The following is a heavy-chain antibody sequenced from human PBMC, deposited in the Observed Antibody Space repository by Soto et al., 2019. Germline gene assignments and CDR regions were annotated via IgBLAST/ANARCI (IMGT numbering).Heavy chain of an antibody. Sequence: QVQLVQSGAEVKKPGASVKVSCKASGYTFTSYGISWVRQAPGQGLEWMGWISAYNGNTNYAQKLQGRVTMTTDTSTSTAYMELRSMRSDDTAVYYCARGAYYYGQAMYYYYGMDVWGQGTTVTVSS. CDR2: ISAYNGNT. CDR3: ARGAYYYGQAMYYYYGMDV. CDR1: GYTFTSYG. D-gene: IGHD3-10*01. V-gene: IGHV1-18*04. J-gene: IGHJ6*02.